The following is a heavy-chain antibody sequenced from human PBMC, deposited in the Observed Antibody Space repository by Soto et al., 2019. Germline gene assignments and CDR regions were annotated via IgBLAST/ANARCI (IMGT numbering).Heavy chain of an antibody. CDR1: GFTFRSYG. D-gene: IGHD6-19*01. J-gene: IGHJ4*02. CDR3: ANDTLRYSSGWTVDY. CDR2: ISYDGSNK. Sequence: PGGSLRLSCAASGFTFRSYGMHWVRQAPGKGLEWVAVISYDGSNKYYADSVKGRFTISRDNSKNTLYLQMNSLRAEDTAVYYCANDTLRYSSGWTVDYWGQGTLVTVSS. V-gene: IGHV3-30*18.